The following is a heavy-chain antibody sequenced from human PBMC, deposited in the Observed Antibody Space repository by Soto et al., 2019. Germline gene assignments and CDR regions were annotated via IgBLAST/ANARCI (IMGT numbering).Heavy chain of an antibody. CDR1: GFTFSSYS. Sequence: GGSLRLSCAASGFTFSSYSMNWVRQAPGKGLEWVSSISSSSSYIYYADSVKGRFTISRDNAKNSLYLQMNSLRAEDTSVYYCARDLFHPFPGMDVWGQGTTVTVSS. J-gene: IGHJ6*02. V-gene: IGHV3-21*01. CDR2: ISSSSSYI. CDR3: ARDLFHPFPGMDV. D-gene: IGHD3-10*01.